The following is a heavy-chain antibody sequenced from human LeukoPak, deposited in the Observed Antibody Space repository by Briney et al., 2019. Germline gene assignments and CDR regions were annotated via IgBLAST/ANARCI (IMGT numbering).Heavy chain of an antibody. V-gene: IGHV3-13*01. CDR3: AKDDAWGRYKD. CDR1: GFTFTYYD. D-gene: IGHD3-16*01. Sequence: GGSLRLSCEASGFTFTYYDMHWVRQAKGKGLEWVSGIGTTGDTYYADSVKGRFTISRDNSKNTLYLQMNSLRAEDTAVYYCAKDDAWGRYKDWGQGTLVTVSS. J-gene: IGHJ1*01. CDR2: IGTTGDT.